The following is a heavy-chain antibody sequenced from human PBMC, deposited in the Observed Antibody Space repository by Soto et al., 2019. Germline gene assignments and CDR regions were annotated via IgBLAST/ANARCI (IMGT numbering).Heavy chain of an antibody. CDR1: GFTFSSYG. J-gene: IGHJ4*02. CDR3: ARGYYYYSSGYSKEDFDY. Sequence: GGSLRLSCAASGFTFSSYGMHWVRQAPGKGLEWVAVIWYDGSNKYYADSVKGRFTISRDNSKNMLYLQMNSLRAEDTAVYYCARGYYYYSSGYSKEDFDYWGQGTLVTVSS. D-gene: IGHD3-22*01. CDR2: IWYDGSNK. V-gene: IGHV3-33*01.